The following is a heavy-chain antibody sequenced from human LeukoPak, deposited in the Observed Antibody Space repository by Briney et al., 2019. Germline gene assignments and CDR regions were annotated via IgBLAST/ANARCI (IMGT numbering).Heavy chain of an antibody. J-gene: IGHJ4*02. Sequence: GGSLRLSCAASGFFFSDSAMAWVRQAPGKGLEWVSTTTGSGDNTHYADSVKGRFTFSRDNSKNTLYLQMNSLGVDDTAVYYCARDVGSGSTFDYWGQGTLVTVSS. CDR3: ARDVGSGSTFDY. D-gene: IGHD3-10*01. CDR1: GFFFSDSA. CDR2: TTGSGDNT. V-gene: IGHV3-23*01.